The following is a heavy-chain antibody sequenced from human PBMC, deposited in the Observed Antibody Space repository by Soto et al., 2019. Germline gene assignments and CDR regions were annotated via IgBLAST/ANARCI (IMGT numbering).Heavy chain of an antibody. Sequence: SETLSLTCTVSGGSISSYYWSWIRQPPGKGLEWIGYIYYSGGTNYNPSLKSRVTISVDTSKNQFSLKLSSVTAADTAVYYCARCGYSGYRYPDYWGQGTLVTVSS. D-gene: IGHD5-12*01. CDR1: GGSISSYY. CDR3: ARCGYSGYRYPDY. J-gene: IGHJ4*02. V-gene: IGHV4-59*01. CDR2: IYYSGGT.